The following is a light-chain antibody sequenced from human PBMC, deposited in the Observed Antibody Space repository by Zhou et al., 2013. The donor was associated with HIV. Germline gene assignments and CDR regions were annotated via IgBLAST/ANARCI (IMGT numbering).Light chain of an antibody. CDR1: HGITTN. Sequence: DIQMTQSPPSLSASVGDRVTITCRASHGITTNLAWYQQKPGKVPKLLIYAASSLLSGVPSRFSGSGSGTDFTLTISSLQPEDVATYYCQQSDSWPPTFGQGTKVEIK. CDR3: QQSDSWPPT. V-gene: IGKV1-27*01. J-gene: IGKJ2*01. CDR2: AAS.